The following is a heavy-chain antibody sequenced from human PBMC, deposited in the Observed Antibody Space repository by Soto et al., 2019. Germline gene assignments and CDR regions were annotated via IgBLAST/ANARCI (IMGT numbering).Heavy chain of an antibody. CDR2: ISAYNGNT. J-gene: IGHJ3*01. D-gene: IGHD3-22*01. V-gene: IGHV1-18*01. CDR1: GYTFTSYG. CDR3: ARVNYDNGHAFDV. Sequence: QVQLVQSGAEVKKPGASVTVSCKASGYTFTSYGISWVRQAPGQGLEWMGWISAYNGNTIYAQKVQGRVSMTTDTSTSTAYMELKSLRSDDTAVYHCARVNYDNGHAFDVWGQGTMVTDSS.